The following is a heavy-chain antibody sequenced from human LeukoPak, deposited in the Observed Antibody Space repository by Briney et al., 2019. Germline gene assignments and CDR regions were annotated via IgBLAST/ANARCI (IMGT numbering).Heavy chain of an antibody. CDR2: VSSSSIHI. V-gene: IGHV3-21*01. CDR3: ARHLGGIVAYAFDI. CDR1: GFTLSNYG. J-gene: IGHJ3*02. Sequence: GGSLRLSCAASGFTLSNYGMNWVRQAPGKGLEWVSVVSSSSIHIYYADSVKGRFTISRDNAKNSLYLQMNSLRAEDTAVYYCARHLGGIVAYAFDIWGQGTMVTVSS. D-gene: IGHD5-12*01.